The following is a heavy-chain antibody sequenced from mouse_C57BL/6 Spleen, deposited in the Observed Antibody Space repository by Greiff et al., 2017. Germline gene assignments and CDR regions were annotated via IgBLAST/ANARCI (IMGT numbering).Heavy chain of an antibody. CDR3: ARGHYGSGHDV. CDR2: ISYDGTN. CDR1: GYSITSGYY. J-gene: IGHJ1*03. Sequence: EVKLVESGPGLVKPSQSLSLTCSVTGYSITSGYYWNWIRQFPGNKLEWMGYISYDGTNNYNPSLKNRISITRDTSKNQLFLKLNSVTTEDTATYYCARGHYGSGHDVWGTGTTVTVSS. V-gene: IGHV3-6*01. D-gene: IGHD1-1*01.